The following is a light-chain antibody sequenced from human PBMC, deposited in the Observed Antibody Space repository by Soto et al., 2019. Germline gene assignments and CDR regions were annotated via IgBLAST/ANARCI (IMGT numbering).Light chain of an antibody. CDR2: DVS. CDR3: SSYTSSSSYV. J-gene: IGLJ1*01. CDR1: SSDVGGYNS. Sequence: QSVLTQPASVSGSPGQPITLLCTGTSSDVGGYNSVSWYQQHPGKAPKLMIHDVSNRPSGVSNRFSGSKSGNTASLTISGLQAEDEADYYCSSYTSSSSYVFGTGT. V-gene: IGLV2-14*01.